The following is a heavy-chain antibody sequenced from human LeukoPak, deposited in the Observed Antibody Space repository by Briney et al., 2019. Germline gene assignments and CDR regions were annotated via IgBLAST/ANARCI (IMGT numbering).Heavy chain of an antibody. CDR1: GFTFDDYA. J-gene: IGHJ4*02. D-gene: IGHD6-19*01. CDR2: ISWNSGSI. V-gene: IGHV3-9*01. CDR3: AKDLIAVAGTSAGTFDY. Sequence: PGGSLRLSCAASGFTFDDYAIHWVRQAPGKGLEWVSGISWNSGSIGYADSVKDRFTISRDNAKNSLYLQMNSLRAEDTALYYCAKDLIAVAGTSAGTFDYWGQGTLVTVSS.